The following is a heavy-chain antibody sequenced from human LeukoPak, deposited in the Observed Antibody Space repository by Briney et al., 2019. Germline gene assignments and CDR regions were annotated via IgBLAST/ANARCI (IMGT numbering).Heavy chain of an antibody. J-gene: IGHJ4*02. CDR1: GFTFDDYG. Sequence: GGSLRLSCAASGFTFDDYGMSWVRQAPGKGLEWVPGINWNGGSTGYADSVKGRFTISRDNAKNSLYLQMNSLRAEDTALYHCARDREGYCSSTSCYNVWGDYFDYWGQGTLVTVSS. D-gene: IGHD2-2*02. CDR2: INWNGGST. CDR3: ARDREGYCSSTSCYNVWGDYFDY. V-gene: IGHV3-20*01.